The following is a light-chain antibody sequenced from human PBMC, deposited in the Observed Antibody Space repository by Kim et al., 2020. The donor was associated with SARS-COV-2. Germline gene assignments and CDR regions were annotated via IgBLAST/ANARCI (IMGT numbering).Light chain of an antibody. J-gene: IGKJ4*01. Sequence: EILMAQSPVTLSVSPGERATLSCRASESVGSNLAWYQQKPGQAPRLVIYAASTRATGIPARFSGSGSGTEFTLTISNLQSEEFAVYYCQQYQKWTPLTFGGGTKVDIK. CDR2: AAS. CDR1: ESVGSN. CDR3: QQYQKWTPLT. V-gene: IGKV3-15*01.